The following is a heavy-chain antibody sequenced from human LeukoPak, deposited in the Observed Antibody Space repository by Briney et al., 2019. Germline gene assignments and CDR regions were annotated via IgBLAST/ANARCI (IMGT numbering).Heavy chain of an antibody. Sequence: GGSLRLSCAASGFTFSSYALNWVRQAPGKGLEWVSAISGNDVTTYYADSVKGRFTISRDTSKNTLYLQMNSLRVEDTAVYYCARGDRYCTGGSCYSPFHWYFDLWGRGTLVTVSS. CDR1: GFTFSSYA. D-gene: IGHD2-15*01. J-gene: IGHJ2*01. V-gene: IGHV3-23*01. CDR3: ARGDRYCTGGSCYSPFHWYFDL. CDR2: ISGNDVTT.